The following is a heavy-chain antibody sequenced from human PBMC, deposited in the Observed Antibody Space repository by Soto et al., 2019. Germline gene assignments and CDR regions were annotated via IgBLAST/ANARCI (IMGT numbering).Heavy chain of an antibody. CDR3: ARRNYGEEGYFFDF. CDR1: GGSITGYY. Sequence: QVQLRESGPGLVRPSETLSLTCTVSGGSITGYYWSWIRQPPGKGLEWIGYNYDSGTTTYNAALKSRVTISADTSKNQFSLSLRSVTAADTAVYYCARRNYGEEGYFFDFWGQGLLVTVSS. D-gene: IGHD4-17*01. CDR2: NYDSGTT. V-gene: IGHV4-59*08. J-gene: IGHJ4*02.